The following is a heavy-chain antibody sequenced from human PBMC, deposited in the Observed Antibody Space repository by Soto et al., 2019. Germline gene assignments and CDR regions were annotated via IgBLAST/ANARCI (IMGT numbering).Heavy chain of an antibody. CDR3: ARGLPPLWFGELSFDY. CDR2: INPSGGST. J-gene: IGHJ4*02. Sequence: ASVKVSCKASGYTFTGYYMHWVRQAPGQGLEWMGIINPSGGSTSYAQKFQGRVTMTRDTSTSTVYMELSSLRSEDTAVYYCARGLPPLWFGELSFDYWGQGTLVTVSS. D-gene: IGHD3-10*01. CDR1: GYTFTGYY. V-gene: IGHV1-46*01.